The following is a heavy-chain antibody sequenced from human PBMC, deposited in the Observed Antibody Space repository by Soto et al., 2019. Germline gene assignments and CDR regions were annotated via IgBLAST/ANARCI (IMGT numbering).Heavy chain of an antibody. CDR2: ISAYNGNT. CDR3: ARDPTHFLTGDYRYYYYGMDV. J-gene: IGHJ6*02. V-gene: IGHV1-18*04. D-gene: IGHD3-9*01. CDR1: GYTFTSYG. Sequence: QVQLVQSGAEVKKPGASVKVSCKASGYTFTSYGISWVRQAPGQGLEWMGWISAYNGNTNYAQKLQGRVTMTTDTSTSTAYMELRSLRSDDTAVYYCARDPTHFLTGDYRYYYYGMDVWGQGTTVTVSS.